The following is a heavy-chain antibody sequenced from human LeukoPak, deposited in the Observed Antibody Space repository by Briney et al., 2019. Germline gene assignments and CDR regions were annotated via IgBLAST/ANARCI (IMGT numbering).Heavy chain of an antibody. V-gene: IGHV3-7*01. J-gene: IGHJ4*02. CDR1: GFTFSSHW. Sequence: PGGSLRLSCAASGFTFSSHWMSWVRQAPGKGLEWVAHIRLDGNEKQYMESVRGRFTISRDNTKNSMYLQMDSLRDEDTAVYYCARAGRSFYGGSSDYWGQGTLVTVSS. CDR3: ARAGRSFYGGSSDY. D-gene: IGHD4-23*01. CDR2: IRLDGNEK.